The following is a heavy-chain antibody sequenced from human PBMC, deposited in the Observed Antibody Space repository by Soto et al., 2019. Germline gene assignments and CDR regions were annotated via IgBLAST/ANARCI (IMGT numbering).Heavy chain of an antibody. Sequence: LRLSCAASGFTFSSYSMNWVRQAPGKGLEWVSSISSSSSYIYYADSVKGRFTISRDNAKNSLYLQMNSLRAEDTAVYYCARAGSSSSTRFDYWGQGTLVTVSS. CDR1: GFTFSSYS. CDR2: ISSSSSYI. V-gene: IGHV3-21*01. CDR3: ARAGSSSSTRFDY. J-gene: IGHJ4*02. D-gene: IGHD6-6*01.